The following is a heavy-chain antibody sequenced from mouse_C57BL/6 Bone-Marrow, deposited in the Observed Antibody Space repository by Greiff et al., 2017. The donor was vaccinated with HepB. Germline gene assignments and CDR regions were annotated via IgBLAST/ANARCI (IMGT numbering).Heavy chain of an antibody. Sequence: VQLKESGGDLVKPGGSLKLSCAASGFTFSSYGMSWVRQTPDKRLEWVATISSGGSYTYYPDSVKGRFTISRDNAKNTLYLQMSSLKSEDTAMYYCAIGGSSFYWYFDVWGTGTTVTVSS. D-gene: IGHD1-1*01. CDR1: GFTFSSYG. V-gene: IGHV5-6*01. CDR3: AIGGSSFYWYFDV. J-gene: IGHJ1*03. CDR2: ISSGGSYT.